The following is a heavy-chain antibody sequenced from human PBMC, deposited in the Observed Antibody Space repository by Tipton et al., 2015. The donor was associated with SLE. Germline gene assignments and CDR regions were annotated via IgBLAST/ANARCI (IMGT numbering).Heavy chain of an antibody. CDR3: ARGLYYCSGGSCYLRDAFDI. CDR2: ISAYNGNT. Sequence: SCAASGYTFTSYGISWVRQAPGQGLEWMGWISAYNGNTNYAQKLQGRVTMTTDTSTSTAYMELRSLRSDDTAVYYCARGLYYCSGGSCYLRDAFDIWGQGTMVTISS. V-gene: IGHV1-18*01. J-gene: IGHJ3*02. CDR1: GYTFTSYG. D-gene: IGHD2-15*01.